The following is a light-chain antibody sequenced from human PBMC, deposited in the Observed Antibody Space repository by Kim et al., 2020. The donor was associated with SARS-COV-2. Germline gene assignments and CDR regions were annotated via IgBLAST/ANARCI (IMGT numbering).Light chain of an antibody. CDR3: QHRSNWPPWR. Sequence: EIVLTQSPATLSLSPGERATLSCRASQSVSSYLAWYQQKPGQAPRLLIYDATNRATGIPARFSGSGAGTDFTLTISSLEPEDFAVYYCQHRSNWPPWRFGQGTKVDIK. J-gene: IGKJ1*01. CDR1: QSVSSY. CDR2: DAT. V-gene: IGKV3-11*01.